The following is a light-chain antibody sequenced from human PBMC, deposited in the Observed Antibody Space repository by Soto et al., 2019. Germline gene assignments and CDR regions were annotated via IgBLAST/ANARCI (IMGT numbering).Light chain of an antibody. CDR1: SSDVGGYNY. CDR3: SSYTSISTLWV. Sequence: QSALTQPASVSGSPGQSITISCTGTSSDVGGYNYVSWYQHHPDKAPKLMIYDVRYRPSGVSGRFSGSKSGNTASLTISGLQAEDEAVYYCSSYTSISTLWVFGTGTKLTVL. V-gene: IGLV2-14*03. CDR2: DVR. J-gene: IGLJ1*01.